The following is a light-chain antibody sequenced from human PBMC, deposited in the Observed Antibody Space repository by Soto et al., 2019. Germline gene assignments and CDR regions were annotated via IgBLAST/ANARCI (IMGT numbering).Light chain of an antibody. CDR1: LRLSSSY. Sequence: MLSPGTPSLSPGERATLSCRATLRLSSSYFAWYQQKPGQAPRLLIYGASSRATGIPARFSGSGFGSEFTLTISCLHSEDFAVYYCQQYNNWPFITFGQGTRLEIK. V-gene: IGKV3-15*01. CDR2: GAS. CDR3: QQYNNWPFIT. J-gene: IGKJ5*01.